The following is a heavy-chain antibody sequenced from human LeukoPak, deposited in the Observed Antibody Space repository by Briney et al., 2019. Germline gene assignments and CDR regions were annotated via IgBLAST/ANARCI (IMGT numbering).Heavy chain of an antibody. CDR1: GGSFSGYY. D-gene: IGHD2-15*01. Sequence: SETLSLTCAVYGGSFSGYYWSWIRQPPGQGLEWIGEINNSGSTNYNPSPTSRVTISVDTSKNQFSLKLSSVTAADTAVYYCARGRYCSGGSCYGLTVHYYYYYYMDVWGKGTTVTVSS. CDR3: ARGRYCSGGSCYGLTVHYYYYYYMDV. J-gene: IGHJ6*03. CDR2: INNSGST. V-gene: IGHV4-34*01.